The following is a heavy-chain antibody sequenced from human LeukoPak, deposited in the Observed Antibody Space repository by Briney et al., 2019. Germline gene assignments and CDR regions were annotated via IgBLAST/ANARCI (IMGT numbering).Heavy chain of an antibody. J-gene: IGHJ6*02. V-gene: IGHV5-51*01. CDR1: GYSFPNYW. Sequence: GESLKISCKGSGYSFPNYWIGWVRQMPGKGLEWMGIIYPGDSDTRYSPSFQGQVTISADKSINTAYLQWSSLKASDTAMYYCAARRGGYSYGMDVWGQGTTVIVSS. CDR3: AARRGGYSYGMDV. CDR2: IYPGDSDT.